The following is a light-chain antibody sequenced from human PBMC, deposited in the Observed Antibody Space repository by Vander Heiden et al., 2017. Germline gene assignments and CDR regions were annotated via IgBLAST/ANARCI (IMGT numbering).Light chain of an antibody. CDR2: SNN. CDR1: RSNIGSNT. Sequence: QSVLTQPPSASGTPGQSVTLSCSGTRSNIGSNTVNWYQQLPGTAPKLLIYSNNQRPSGVPDRFSGSKSGTSASLAISGLQSEDEADYYCAAWDDSLNGWVFGGGTKLTVL. CDR3: AAWDDSLNGWV. V-gene: IGLV1-44*01. J-gene: IGLJ3*02.